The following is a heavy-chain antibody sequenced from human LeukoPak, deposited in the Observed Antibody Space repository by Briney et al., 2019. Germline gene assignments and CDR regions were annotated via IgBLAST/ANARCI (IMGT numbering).Heavy chain of an antibody. V-gene: IGHV3-7*01. CDR2: IKEDGGVK. D-gene: IGHD6-13*01. Sequence: GESLRLSCAASGFTVNGYYMSWVRQAPGKGLEWVANIKEDGGVKYYVDSVKGRFTISRDNAKKSVYLQMNSLRAEDTAVYYCARIGYSSSSFDYWGQGTLVIVSS. CDR1: GFTVNGYY. J-gene: IGHJ4*02. CDR3: ARIGYSSSSFDY.